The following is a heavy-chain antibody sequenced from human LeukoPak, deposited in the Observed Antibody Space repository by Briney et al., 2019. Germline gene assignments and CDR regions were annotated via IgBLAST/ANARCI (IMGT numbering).Heavy chain of an antibody. J-gene: IGHJ5*02. Sequence: EASVKVSCKASGYTFTTYDINWVRQSTGQGLEWMGWMNPNSGNTGYAQKFQGRVTMTRNTSISTAYVELSSLRSEDTAVYYCARGPNKSDGGNSGSAWFDPWGQGTLVTVSS. D-gene: IGHD4-23*01. CDR2: MNPNSGNT. CDR1: GYTFTTYD. V-gene: IGHV1-8*01. CDR3: ARGPNKSDGGNSGSAWFDP.